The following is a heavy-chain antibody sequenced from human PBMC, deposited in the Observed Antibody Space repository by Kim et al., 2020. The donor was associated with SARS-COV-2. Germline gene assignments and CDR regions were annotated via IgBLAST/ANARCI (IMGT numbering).Heavy chain of an antibody. D-gene: IGHD2-15*01. CDR3: ARDRSGGGRGGYYYYGMDV. CDR1: GFTFSSYS. V-gene: IGHV3-21*01. J-gene: IGHJ6*02. Sequence: GGSLRLSCAASGFTFSSYSMNWVRQAPGKGLEWVSSISSSSSYIYYADSVKGRFTISRDNAKNSLYLQMNSLRAEDTAVYYCARDRSGGGRGGYYYYGMDVWGQGTTDTVSS. CDR2: ISSSSSYI.